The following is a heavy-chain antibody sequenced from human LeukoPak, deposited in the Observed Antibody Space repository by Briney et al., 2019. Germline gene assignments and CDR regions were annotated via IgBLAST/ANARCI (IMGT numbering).Heavy chain of an antibody. CDR2: ISGSGGST. V-gene: IGHV3-23*01. CDR1: GFTFSSHA. Sequence: GGSLRLSCAASGFTFSSHAMRWVRQAPGKVLEWVSAISGSGGSTYYADSVKGRFTISSDNSKNTLYLQMNSMRAEESAVYYCAQPSLSYLDAFDIWGQGTMVTVSS. D-gene: IGHD2/OR15-2a*01. CDR3: AQPSLSYLDAFDI. J-gene: IGHJ3*02.